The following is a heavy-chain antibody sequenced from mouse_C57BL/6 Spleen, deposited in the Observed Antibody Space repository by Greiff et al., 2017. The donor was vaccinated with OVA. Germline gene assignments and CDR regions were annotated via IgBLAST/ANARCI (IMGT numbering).Heavy chain of an antibody. CDR2: IDPETGGT. J-gene: IGHJ4*01. Sequence: VQLQQSGAELVRPGASVTLSCKASGYTFTDYEMHWVKQTPVPGLEWIGAIDPETGGTAYNQKFKGKAILTADKSSSTAYMELRSLTSEDSAVYYCTRGGYDGYYAMDYWGQGTSVTVSS. V-gene: IGHV1-15*01. D-gene: IGHD2-3*01. CDR3: TRGGYDGYYAMDY. CDR1: GYTFTDYE.